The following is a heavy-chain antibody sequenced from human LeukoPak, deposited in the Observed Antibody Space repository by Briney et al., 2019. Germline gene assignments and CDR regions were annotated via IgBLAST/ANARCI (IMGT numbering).Heavy chain of an antibody. CDR3: ARGRGYYARAFDI. J-gene: IGHJ3*02. D-gene: IGHD3-22*01. V-gene: IGHV4-39*07. Sequence: SETLSLTCTVSGGSISSSSYYWGWIRQPPGKGLEWIGTIYYSGSTYYNPSLKSRVTISVDTSKNQFSLKLSSVTAADTAVYYCARGRGYYARAFDIWGQGTMVTVSS. CDR1: GGSISSSSYY. CDR2: IYYSGST.